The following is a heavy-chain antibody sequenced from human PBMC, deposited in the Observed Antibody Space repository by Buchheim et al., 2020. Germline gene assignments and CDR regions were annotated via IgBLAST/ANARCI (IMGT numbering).Heavy chain of an antibody. Sequence: QVQLQESGPGLVKPSQTLSLTCTVSGDSITSGVYYWSWIRQHPGKGLEWIGYIYSSVTTYYNPSLQRRVTISLDTSKNQFSLRLSSVTAADTAVYYCARDLGITMIRGVYHYYGMDVWGQGTT. D-gene: IGHD3-10*01. V-gene: IGHV4-31*03. J-gene: IGHJ6*02. CDR1: GDSITSGVYY. CDR3: ARDLGITMIRGVYHYYGMDV. CDR2: IYSSVTT.